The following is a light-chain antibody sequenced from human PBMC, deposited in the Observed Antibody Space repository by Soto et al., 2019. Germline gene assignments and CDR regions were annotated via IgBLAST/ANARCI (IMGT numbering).Light chain of an antibody. J-gene: IGKJ1*01. CDR3: QQYNNWPQT. Sequence: ELVMTQSPATLYVSPGERATLSCRASQRVSSNLAWYQQKPGQAPRLLIYGASSRATGIPGRFSGSGSGTEFTLTITSLQYEYFEVYYCQQYNNWPQTFGQGTKVDIK. CDR2: GAS. V-gene: IGKV3-15*01. CDR1: QRVSSN.